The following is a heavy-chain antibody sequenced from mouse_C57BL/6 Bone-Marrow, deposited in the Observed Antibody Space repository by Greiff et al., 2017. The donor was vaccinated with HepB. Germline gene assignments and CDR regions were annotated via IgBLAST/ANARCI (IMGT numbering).Heavy chain of an antibody. D-gene: IGHD2-4*01. V-gene: IGHV5-12*01. J-gene: IGHJ4*01. Sequence: EVKLMESGGGLVQPGGSLKLSCAASGFTFSDYYMYWVRQTPEKRLEWVAYISNGGGSTYYPDTVKGRFTISRDNAKNTLYLLMSRLKSEDTAMYYCASRYYDYSPMDYWGQGTSGTVAS. CDR3: ASRYYDYSPMDY. CDR1: GFTFSDYY. CDR2: ISNGGGST.